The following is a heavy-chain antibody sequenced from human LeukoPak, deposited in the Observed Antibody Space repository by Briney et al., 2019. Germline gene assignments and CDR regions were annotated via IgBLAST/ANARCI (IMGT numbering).Heavy chain of an antibody. Sequence: PGGSLRLSCAASGFIVGSNYMSWVRQAPGKGLEWVSLIYSGGGTYYADSAKGRFTISRDNSKNTLFLQMNSLRAEDTAMYYCAMYYFGSGTYSDYWGQGTLVTVSS. CDR1: GFIVGSNY. J-gene: IGHJ4*02. V-gene: IGHV3-66*01. D-gene: IGHD3-10*01. CDR2: IYSGGGT. CDR3: AMYYFGSGTYSDY.